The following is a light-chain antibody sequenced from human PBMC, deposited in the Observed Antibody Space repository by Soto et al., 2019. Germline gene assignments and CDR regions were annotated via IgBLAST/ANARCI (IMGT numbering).Light chain of an antibody. Sequence: DSLLPQSPFTMSLSPWARATPSCTGIQSVNSRYIAWYQVKPGQAPRLLIYEASSRATGIPDRFSGGGSGTDFTLSISKVEPEDFAVYYCQQYGRPPRATFGQGTRLEI. CDR3: QQYGRPPRAT. CDR2: EAS. J-gene: IGKJ5*01. V-gene: IGKV3-20*01. CDR1: QSVNSRY.